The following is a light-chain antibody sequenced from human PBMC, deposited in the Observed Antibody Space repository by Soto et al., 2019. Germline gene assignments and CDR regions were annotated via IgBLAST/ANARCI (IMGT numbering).Light chain of an antibody. CDR3: QQYNNWPLYT. V-gene: IGKV3-15*01. Sequence: ERVMTQSPATVSVSPGERATLSCRASQSVGGNLAWYQQRPGRAPRLLIYDASTRATDIPARFSGSGSGTEFTLTISSLQSEDFALYYCQQYNNWPLYTFGQGTKLEIK. CDR1: QSVGGN. CDR2: DAS. J-gene: IGKJ2*01.